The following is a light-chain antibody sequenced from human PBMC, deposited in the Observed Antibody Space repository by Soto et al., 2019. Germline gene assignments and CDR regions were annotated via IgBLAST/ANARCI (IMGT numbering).Light chain of an antibody. V-gene: IGKV3D-15*01. J-gene: IGKJ2*01. CDR3: QQYKNWPPMYT. Sequence: EIVVTQSPATLSVSPGERATLSCRASQSVSSYLAWYQQKPGQAPRLLIYGVSTRATGIPARFSGSGSGTDFTLTISSLQSEDIAVYYCQQYKNWPPMYTFGQGTKLEIK. CDR2: GVS. CDR1: QSVSSY.